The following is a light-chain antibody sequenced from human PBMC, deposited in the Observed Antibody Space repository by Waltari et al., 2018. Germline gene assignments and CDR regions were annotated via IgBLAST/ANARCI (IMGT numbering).Light chain of an antibody. CDR3: QQYDISPLT. V-gene: IGKV3-20*01. CDR1: QTVRTTY. Sequence: EIVLTQSPGTLSLSPGERATLSCRASQTVRTTYLAWYQQKPGQAPTLVIYGASSRAAGIPGMFSGSGSGTDFSLTISSLEPEDFAVYYCQQYDISPLTFGGGTKVEIK. J-gene: IGKJ4*01. CDR2: GAS.